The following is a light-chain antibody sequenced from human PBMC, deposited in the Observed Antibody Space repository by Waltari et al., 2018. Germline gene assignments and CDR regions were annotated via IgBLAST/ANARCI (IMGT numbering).Light chain of an antibody. J-gene: IGKJ3*01. V-gene: IGKV4-1*01. CDR3: QQYYTVPVS. CDR1: QPFLHPSNNKNY. Sequence: DIVMTQSPDSLAVSLGESATINCKSSQPFLHPSNNKNYLAWYQQKSGQPPKVLVYWASTRESGVPDRFSGSGSGTDFTLTIDNLQADDVAIYYCQQYYTVPVSFGPGTTVDLK. CDR2: WAS.